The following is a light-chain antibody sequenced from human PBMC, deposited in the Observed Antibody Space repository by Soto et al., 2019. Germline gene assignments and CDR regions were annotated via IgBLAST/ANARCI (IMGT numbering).Light chain of an antibody. CDR1: QSVSSK. V-gene: IGKV3-15*01. J-gene: IGKJ3*01. CDR3: QQYNNWPIT. Sequence: EIVMTQSPATLSVYPGERATLSCRASQSVSSKLAWYQQKPGQAPRLLIYGVSTRATGIPARFSGSGSGTEFTLTISSLQSEDFAVYYCQQYNNWPITFGPGTKVDIK. CDR2: GVS.